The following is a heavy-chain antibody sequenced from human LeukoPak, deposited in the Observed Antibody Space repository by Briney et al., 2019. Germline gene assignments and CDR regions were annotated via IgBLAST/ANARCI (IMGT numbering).Heavy chain of an antibody. V-gene: IGHV3-43*02. CDR2: ISGDGGAT. CDR1: GFTFSNYW. CDR3: AKGGYTYGGRLFDY. D-gene: IGHD5-18*01. Sequence: PGGSLRLSCAASGFTFSNYWMHWFRQAPGKGLEWVSFISGDGGATYYADSAKGRFTISRDNGRKSLYLQMDSLRTEDTALYYCAKGGYTYGGRLFDYWGQGTLVTVSS. J-gene: IGHJ4*02.